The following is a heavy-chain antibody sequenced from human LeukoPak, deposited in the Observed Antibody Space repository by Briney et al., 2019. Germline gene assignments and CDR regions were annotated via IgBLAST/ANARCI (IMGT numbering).Heavy chain of an antibody. CDR1: GYTFTSYG. V-gene: IGHV1-18*01. D-gene: IGHD3-10*01. J-gene: IGHJ5*01. CDR2: ISAYNGNT. CDR3: ARDAYGSGSYYWFDY. Sequence: ASVKVSCKASGYTFTSYGISWVRQAPGQGLEWMGWISAYNGNTNYAQKLQGRVTMTTDTSTSTAYMELRSLRSDDTAVCYCARDAYGSGSYYWFDYWGQGTLVTVSS.